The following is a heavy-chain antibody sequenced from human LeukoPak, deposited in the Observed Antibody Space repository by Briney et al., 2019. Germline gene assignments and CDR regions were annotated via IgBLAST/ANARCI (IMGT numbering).Heavy chain of an antibody. CDR2: INHSGST. D-gene: IGHD3-10*01. CDR3: ASLIPPYYYGSGSRWNWFDP. V-gene: IGHV4-34*01. Sequence: SETLSLTCAVYGGSFSGYYWSWIRQPPGKGLEWIGEINHSGSTNYNPSLKSRVTISVDTSKNQFSLKLSSVTAADTAVYYCASLIPPYYYGSGSRWNWFDPWGQGTLVTVSS. CDR1: GGSFSGYY. J-gene: IGHJ5*02.